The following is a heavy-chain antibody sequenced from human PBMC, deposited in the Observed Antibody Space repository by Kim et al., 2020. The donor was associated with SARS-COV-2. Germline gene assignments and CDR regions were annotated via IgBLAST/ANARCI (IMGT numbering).Heavy chain of an antibody. J-gene: IGHJ4*02. CDR1: GSYI. Sequence: GGSLRLSCVTSGSYIIHWFRQAPGKGLEWVAAMSFDGFSKYFLDSVKGRFTISRDDSKNTAYLTLNSLRNEDTAVYFCATEGGTSGRCGYFDSWCQGP. CDR3: ATEGGTSGRCGYFDS. D-gene: IGHD2-15*01. V-gene: IGHV3-30-3*01. CDR2: MSFDGFSK.